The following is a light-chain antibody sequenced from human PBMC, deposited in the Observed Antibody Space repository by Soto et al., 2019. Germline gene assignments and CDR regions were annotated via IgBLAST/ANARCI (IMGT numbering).Light chain of an antibody. Sequence: QSVLTLPPSASGSPGQSVTISCTGTSSDVGAYDYVSWYQQHPGKAPKLMIYEINKRPSGVPDRFSGYKSGNTASLTVSGLQAADEADYYCSSFAGSNNFPYVFGTGTKVTVL. CDR1: SSDVGAYDY. CDR2: EIN. V-gene: IGLV2-8*01. J-gene: IGLJ1*01. CDR3: SSFAGSNNFPYV.